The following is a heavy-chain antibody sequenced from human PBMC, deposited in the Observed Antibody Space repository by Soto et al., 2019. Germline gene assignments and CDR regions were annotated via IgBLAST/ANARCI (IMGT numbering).Heavy chain of an antibody. V-gene: IGHV3-30-3*01. CDR1: GFTFDTYG. D-gene: IGHD1-1*01. CDR3: ARVTPGNNLYYFSGLDF. J-gene: IGHJ6*02. Sequence: QVHLVESGGGVVQPGKSLRLSCVASGFTFDTYGIHWDRQAPGKGLQWVALISYEGSNTYYADSVRGRFTISRDNSKNALYLQMNSLRPEDTGVYYCARVTPGNNLYYFSGLDFWGQGTSVTVSS. CDR2: ISYEGSNT.